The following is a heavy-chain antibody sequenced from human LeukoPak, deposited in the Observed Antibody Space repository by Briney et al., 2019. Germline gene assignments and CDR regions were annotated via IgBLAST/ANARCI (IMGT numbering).Heavy chain of an antibody. CDR2: INEDGNEK. V-gene: IGHV3-7*01. D-gene: IGHD1-26*01. CDR3: VRELVVGPAEYFQS. CDR1: GFRFRNYW. J-gene: IGHJ1*01. Sequence: GGSLRLSCVASGFRFRNYWMAGIRHAPGRGLEGVANINEDGNEKYYLDSVRGRFIISRDNARNSLFLQMNSLRGEDTGVYYCVRELVVGPAEYFQSWGQGTLVAVSS.